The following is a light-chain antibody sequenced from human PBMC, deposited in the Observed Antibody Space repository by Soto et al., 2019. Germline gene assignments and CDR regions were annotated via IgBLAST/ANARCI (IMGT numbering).Light chain of an antibody. V-gene: IGKV1-5*01. Sequence: DIQMTQSPSTLSASVGDRVTITCRASQSISSWLAWYQQKPGKAPKLLIYDASSLESGVPSRFSGSGSVTEFTLTISSLQPDDFATYYCQQYNSYSQNTFGQGTKVDIK. CDR1: QSISSW. CDR2: DAS. CDR3: QQYNSYSQNT. J-gene: IGKJ2*01.